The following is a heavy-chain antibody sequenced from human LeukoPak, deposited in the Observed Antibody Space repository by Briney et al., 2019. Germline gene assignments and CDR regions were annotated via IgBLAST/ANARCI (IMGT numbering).Heavy chain of an antibody. Sequence: PSETLSLTCAVYGGSFSGYYWSWIRQPPGKGLEWIGEINHSGSTNYNPSLKSRGTILVNTSNNQFPLQLSYVTTADTAVYYCARWSSSGWRRLDYWGQGTLVTVSS. CDR2: INHSGST. V-gene: IGHV4-34*01. J-gene: IGHJ4*02. CDR1: GGSFSGYY. CDR3: ARWSSSGWRRLDY. D-gene: IGHD6-19*01.